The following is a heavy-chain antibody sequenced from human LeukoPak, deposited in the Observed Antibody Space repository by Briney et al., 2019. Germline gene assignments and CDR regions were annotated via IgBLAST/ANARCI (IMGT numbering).Heavy chain of an antibody. J-gene: IGHJ3*02. CDR3: ARAAPGVREWEPRGAFAI. Sequence: ASVKVSCKASGGTFSNDAISWVRQAPGQGLEWMGRIIPNLGMALYAQKFKGRVTITTDESPSTAYMELSSLRSEDTAVYYCARAAPGVREWEPRGAFAIWGQGTMVTVYS. CDR1: GGTFSNDA. CDR2: IIPNLGMA. V-gene: IGHV1-69*04. D-gene: IGHD1-26*01.